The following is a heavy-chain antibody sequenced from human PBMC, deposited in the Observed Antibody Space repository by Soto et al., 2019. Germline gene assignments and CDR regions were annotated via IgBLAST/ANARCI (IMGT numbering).Heavy chain of an antibody. CDR1: GGSISSGDYY. CDR3: STLVHEYYFDY. Sequence: SETLSLTCTVSGGSISSGDYYWSWIRQPPGKGLEWIGYIYYSGSTYYNPSLKSRVTISVDTSKNQFSLKLSSVTAADTAVYYCSTLVHEYYFDYWGQGTLVTVSS. J-gene: IGHJ4*02. V-gene: IGHV4-30-4*01. CDR2: IYYSGST. D-gene: IGHD3-10*01.